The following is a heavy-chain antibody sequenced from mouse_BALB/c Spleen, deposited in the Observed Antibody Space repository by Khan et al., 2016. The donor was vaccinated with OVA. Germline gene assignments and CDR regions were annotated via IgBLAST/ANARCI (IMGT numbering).Heavy chain of an antibody. Sequence: QVQLKQSGPGLVAPLQSLSITCTVSGFSLTSHGVHWVRQPPGKGLEWLGVIWAGGSTNYNSALMSRLGISKDSSKSQVFLKMNSLQTDDTAMYYCARNREPDYFDYWGQGTTLTVSS. CDR3: ARNREPDYFDY. CDR2: IWAGGST. V-gene: IGHV2-9*02. CDR1: GFSLTSHG. J-gene: IGHJ2*01.